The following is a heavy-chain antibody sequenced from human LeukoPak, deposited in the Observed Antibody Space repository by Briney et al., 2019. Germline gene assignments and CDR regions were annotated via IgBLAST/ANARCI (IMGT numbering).Heavy chain of an antibody. CDR2: ISSSGNYI. CDR1: RFTFSSYN. CDR3: ARDSIQQQLVLEDRGYPYYFEH. D-gene: IGHD6-13*01. Sequence: GSLRLSCAASRFTFSSYNMNWVRQAPGKRLEWVSSISSSGNYIYYADSVKGRFTISRDNAKNSLYLQMNSLRAEDTAVYYCARDSIQQQLVLEDRGYPYYFEHWGQGTLVTVSS. V-gene: IGHV3-21*01. J-gene: IGHJ4*02.